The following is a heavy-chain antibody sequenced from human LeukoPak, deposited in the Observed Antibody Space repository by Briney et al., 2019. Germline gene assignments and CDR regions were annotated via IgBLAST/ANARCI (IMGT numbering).Heavy chain of an antibody. Sequence: GSLRLSCSASGFTFSSYAMHWVRQAPGKGLEYVSAISSNGGSTYYADSVKGRFTISRDNSKNTLYLQMSSLRAEDTAVYYCVRNYYGSGSYVFNWFDPWGQGTLATVSS. J-gene: IGHJ5*02. CDR2: ISSNGGST. CDR1: GFTFSSYA. D-gene: IGHD3-10*01. V-gene: IGHV3-64D*06. CDR3: VRNYYGSGSYVFNWFDP.